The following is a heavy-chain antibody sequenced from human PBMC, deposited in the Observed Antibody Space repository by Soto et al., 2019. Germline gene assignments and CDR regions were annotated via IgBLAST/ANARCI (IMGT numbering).Heavy chain of an antibody. D-gene: IGHD5-18*01. V-gene: IGHV1-8*01. CDR2: MNPNSGNT. CDR1: GDTFTTYD. Sequence: QVQLVQSGAEVKKPGASVKVSCKASGDTFTTYDINWLRQATGQGLEWMGWMNPNSGNTGYAQKLQGRVTMTRNTSTATAYREVSSQRSEVAAIYYCARACRKVDGNSYGSFDSWGQGTLVTVSS. CDR3: ARACRKVDGNSYGSFDS. J-gene: IGHJ4*02.